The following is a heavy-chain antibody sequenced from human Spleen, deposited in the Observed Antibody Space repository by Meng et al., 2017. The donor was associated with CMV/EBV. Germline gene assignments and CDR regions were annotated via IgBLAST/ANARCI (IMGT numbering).Heavy chain of an antibody. J-gene: IGHJ4*02. D-gene: IGHD3-22*01. CDR3: ARDYYDSSGLDY. V-gene: IGHV4-39*07. CDR2: IYYSGST. CDR1: GGSISRSSYY. Sequence: QVQLQESGPGLVKPSQTLSLAFTVSGGSISRSSYYWGWIRQPPGKGLEWIGSIYYSGSTYYNPSLKSRVTISVDTSKNQFSLKLSSVTAADTAVYYCARDYYDSSGLDYWGQGTLVTVSS.